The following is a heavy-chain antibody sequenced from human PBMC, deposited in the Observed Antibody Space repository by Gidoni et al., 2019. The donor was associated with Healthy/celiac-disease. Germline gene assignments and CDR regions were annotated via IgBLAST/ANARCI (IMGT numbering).Heavy chain of an antibody. Sequence: QITLKESGPTLVKPTQTLTLTCTFSGFSLSTSGVGVGWIRQPPGKALEWLALIYWNDDKRYSPSLKSRLTITKDTSKNQVVLTMTNMDPVDTATYYCARGGSYYGKYGMDVWGQGTTVTVSS. D-gene: IGHD1-26*01. CDR2: IYWNDDK. CDR3: ARGGSYYGKYGMDV. CDR1: GFSLSTSGVG. J-gene: IGHJ6*02. V-gene: IGHV2-5*01.